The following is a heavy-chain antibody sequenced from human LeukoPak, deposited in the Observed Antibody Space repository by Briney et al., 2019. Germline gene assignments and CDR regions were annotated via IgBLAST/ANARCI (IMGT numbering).Heavy chain of an antibody. CDR1: GYTFTGYY. D-gene: IGHD3-3*01. J-gene: IGHJ4*02. V-gene: IGHV1-2*02. Sequence: ASVKVSCKASGYTFTGYYMHWVRQAPGQGLEWMGWINPNSGGTNYAQRFQGRVTMTRDTSISSAYMELSRLRSDDTAVYYYARAGDFGVVIPFDYWGQGTLVTVSS. CDR3: ARAGDFGVVIPFDY. CDR2: INPNSGGT.